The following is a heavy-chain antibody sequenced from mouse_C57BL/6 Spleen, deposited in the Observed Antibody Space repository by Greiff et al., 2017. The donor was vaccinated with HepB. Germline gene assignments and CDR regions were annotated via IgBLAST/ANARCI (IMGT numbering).Heavy chain of an antibody. V-gene: IGHV1-50*01. J-gene: IGHJ4*01. Sequence: QVQLQQPGAELVKPGASVKLSCKASGYTFTSYWMQWVKQRPGQGLEWIGEIDPSDSYTNYNQKFKGKATLTVDTSSSTAYMQLSSLTSEDSAVYYCARGRYYGNDYAMDYWGQGTSVTVSS. D-gene: IGHD2-1*01. CDR1: GYTFTSYW. CDR2: IDPSDSYT. CDR3: ARGRYYGNDYAMDY.